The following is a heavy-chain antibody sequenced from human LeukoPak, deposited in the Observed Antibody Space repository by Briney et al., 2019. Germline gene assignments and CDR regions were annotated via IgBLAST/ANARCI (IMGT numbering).Heavy chain of an antibody. V-gene: IGHV3-30*04. D-gene: IGHD6-13*01. J-gene: IGHJ4*02. CDR3: ARDQAPLAAAGTLDY. CDR2: ISYGGSNK. Sequence: SGGSLRLSCAASGFTFSSYAMHWVRQAPGKGLEWVAVISYGGSNKYYADSVKGRFTISRDNSKNTLYLQMNSLRAEDTAVYYCARDQAPLAAAGTLDYWGQGTLVTVSS. CDR1: GFTFSSYA.